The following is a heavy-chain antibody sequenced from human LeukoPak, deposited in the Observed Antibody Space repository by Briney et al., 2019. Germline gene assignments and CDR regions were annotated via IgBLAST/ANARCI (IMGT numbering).Heavy chain of an antibody. CDR1: GFTFSDYS. D-gene: IGHD1-26*01. J-gene: IGHJ4*02. CDR2: INSSCDNI. Sequence: GGSLRLSCAAYGFTFSDYSMNWVRQATGNGLEWISYINSSCDNIYYADSVKGRFTISRDNAKKSLYLQTNSLRPEDTAVYYCARENSGSYYQFDCCGQGTLVTASS. V-gene: IGHV3-48*04. CDR3: ARENSGSYYQFDC.